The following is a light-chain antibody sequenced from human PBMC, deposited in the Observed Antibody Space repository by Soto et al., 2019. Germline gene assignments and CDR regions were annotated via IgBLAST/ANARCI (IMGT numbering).Light chain of an antibody. CDR1: SSDVGGYNY. Sequence: QSALTRPASVSGSPGQSITISCTGTSSDVGGYNYVSWYQQHPGKVPKLMIYEVSNRPSGVSNRFSGSESGNTDSLTISGIQTDDEADYYCISYTSSSTLYVFGTGTKVTVL. CDR2: EVS. V-gene: IGLV2-14*01. CDR3: ISYTSSSTLYV. J-gene: IGLJ1*01.